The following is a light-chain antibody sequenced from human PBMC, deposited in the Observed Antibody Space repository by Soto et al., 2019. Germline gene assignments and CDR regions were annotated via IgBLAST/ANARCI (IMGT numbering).Light chain of an antibody. Sequence: EIVLTQSPGTLSLSPGERATLSCRGSQSVSSSYLAWYQQKPGQAPRLLIYRTSNRATGIPDRFSGSGSGTDFTLTISRLEPEDFAVYWCQQYDSSPRTFGQGTNVDIK. CDR3: QQYDSSPRT. V-gene: IGKV3-20*01. CDR2: RTS. J-gene: IGKJ1*01. CDR1: QSVSSSY.